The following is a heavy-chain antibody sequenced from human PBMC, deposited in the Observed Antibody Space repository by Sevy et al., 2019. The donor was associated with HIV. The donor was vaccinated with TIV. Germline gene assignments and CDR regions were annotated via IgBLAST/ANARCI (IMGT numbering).Heavy chain of an antibody. CDR2: FDPEDGET. V-gene: IGHV1-24*01. J-gene: IGHJ6*02. CDR3: ATGSPYGNRAAENYYYYGMDV. Sequence: ASVKVSCKVSGYTLTELSMHWVRQAPGKGLEWMGGFDPEDGETIYAQKFQGRVTMTEDTSTDTAYMELGSLRSEDTAVYYCATGSPYGNRAAENYYYYGMDVWGQGTTVTVSS. D-gene: IGHD1-26*01. CDR1: GYTLTELS.